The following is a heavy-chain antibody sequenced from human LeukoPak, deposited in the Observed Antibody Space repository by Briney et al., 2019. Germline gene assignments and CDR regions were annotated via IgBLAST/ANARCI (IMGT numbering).Heavy chain of an antibody. D-gene: IGHD3-22*01. CDR3: ARDLLSYYDSSGYSSAFDT. Sequence: GGSLRLSCAASGFTFSSYSMNWVRQAPGKGLEWVSSISSSSSYIYYADSVKGRFTISRDNAKNSLYLQMNSLRAEDTAVYYCARDLLSYYDSSGYSSAFDTWGQGTMVTVSS. CDR1: GFTFSSYS. J-gene: IGHJ3*02. CDR2: ISSSSSYI. V-gene: IGHV3-21*01.